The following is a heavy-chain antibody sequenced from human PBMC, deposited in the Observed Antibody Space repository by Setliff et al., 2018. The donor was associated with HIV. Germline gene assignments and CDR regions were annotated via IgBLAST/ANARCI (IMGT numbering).Heavy chain of an antibody. CDR3: ISLYLGY. Sequence: PWGSLRLSCAASGFTFSSAWMSWVRQAPGKGLEWVGRIKTKNEGAATYYAAPVKGRFTISRDDSKNTFYLQMDSLKSEDTAVYYCISLYLGYWGQGALVTVSS. CDR2: IKTKNEGAAT. J-gene: IGHJ4*02. D-gene: IGHD2-8*01. CDR1: GFTFSSAW. V-gene: IGHV3-15*01.